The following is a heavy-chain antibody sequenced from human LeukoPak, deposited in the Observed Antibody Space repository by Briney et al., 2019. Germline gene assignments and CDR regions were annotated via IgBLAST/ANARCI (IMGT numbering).Heavy chain of an antibody. CDR1: GFTFSSYW. CDR2: INSDGSST. CDR3: ARDPYSGNYGNDYYYYMDV. J-gene: IGHJ6*03. Sequence: GGSLRLSCAASGFTFSSYWMHWVRQAPGKGLVWVSRINSDGSSTTYADSVKGRFTISRDNAKNSLYLQMDSLGPEDTAVYYCARDPYSGNYGNDYYYYMDVWGKGTTVTISS. D-gene: IGHD1-26*01. V-gene: IGHV3-74*01.